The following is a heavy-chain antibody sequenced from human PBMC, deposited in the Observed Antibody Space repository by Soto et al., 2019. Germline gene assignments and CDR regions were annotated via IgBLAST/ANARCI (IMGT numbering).Heavy chain of an antibody. CDR1: GDSITSSTYY. CDR3: ARWDSWYSRSYVDY. V-gene: IGHV4-39*01. J-gene: IGHJ4*02. CDR2: IYYSGST. D-gene: IGHD1-26*01. Sequence: QLQLQESGPGLVKPSETLSLTCTVSGDSITSSTYYWGWIRQPPGKGLEWIGSIYYSGSTYYNPSLRSRVTISVDTSKNQFSLKLSSVTAADTAVYYCARWDSWYSRSYVDYWGQGTLVTVSS.